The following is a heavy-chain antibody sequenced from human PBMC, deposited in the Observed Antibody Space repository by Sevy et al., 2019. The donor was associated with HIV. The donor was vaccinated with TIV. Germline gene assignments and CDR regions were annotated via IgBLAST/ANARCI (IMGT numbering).Heavy chain of an antibody. V-gene: IGHV3-15*01. CDR2: IKSKTDGGTT. J-gene: IGHJ3*02. Sequence: GGSLRLSCAASGFTFSNAWMSWVRQAPGKGLEWVGRIKSKTDGGTTDYAAPVKGRFTISRDDSKNTLYLQMNSLKTEDTAVYYCTTDPHVTIVTTGDAFDIWGQWTMVTVSS. D-gene: IGHD4-17*01. CDR1: GFTFSNAW. CDR3: TTDPHVTIVTTGDAFDI.